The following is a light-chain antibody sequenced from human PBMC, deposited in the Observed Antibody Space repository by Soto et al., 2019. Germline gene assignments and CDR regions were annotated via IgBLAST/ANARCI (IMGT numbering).Light chain of an antibody. CDR2: EVG. V-gene: IGLV2-14*01. Sequence: QSALTQPASVSGSAGQSITISCTGSSSDVGAYKYASWYQQYPGKAPKLIIYEVGHRPSGVSNRFSGSKSGNTASLTISGLQAEDDADYYCSSKTSSSTPYVFGSGTKLTVL. J-gene: IGLJ1*01. CDR1: SSDVGAYKY. CDR3: SSKTSSSTPYV.